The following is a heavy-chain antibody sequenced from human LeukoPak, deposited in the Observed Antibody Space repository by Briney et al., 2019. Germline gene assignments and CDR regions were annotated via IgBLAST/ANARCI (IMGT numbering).Heavy chain of an antibody. D-gene: IGHD6-19*01. J-gene: IGHJ4*02. CDR1: GGTFSSYT. Sequence: SVKVSCKASGGTFSSYTISWVPQAPGQGLEWMGRIIPILGIANYVQKFQGRVTITADKSTSTAYMELSSLGSEDTAVYYCARGSAVAGRGFDYWGQGTLVTVSS. V-gene: IGHV1-69*02. CDR3: ARGSAVAGRGFDY. CDR2: IIPILGIA.